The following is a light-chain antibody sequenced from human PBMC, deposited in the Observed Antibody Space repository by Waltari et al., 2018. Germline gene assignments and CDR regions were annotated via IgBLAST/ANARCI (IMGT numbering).Light chain of an antibody. CDR1: TIACKH. CDR3: QVWDSSTRWV. CDR2: RDS. V-gene: IGLV3-9*01. Sequence: SSVLTQPHPVSVALGQAARSPRGGHTIACKHAHWYQLKPGQAPRLAIYRDSNRPSGIPERFSGSNSGNTATLTISRAQAGDEADYYCQVWDSSTRWVFGGGTKLTVL. J-gene: IGLJ3*02.